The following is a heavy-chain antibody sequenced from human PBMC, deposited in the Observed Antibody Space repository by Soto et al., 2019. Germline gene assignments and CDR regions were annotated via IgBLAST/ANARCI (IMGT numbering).Heavy chain of an antibody. J-gene: IGHJ1*01. Sequence: SETLSLTCAVFGGSFSSYHWSWIRQTPGKGPEWIGEINHLTTTNYNPSLKSRVIISLDTPKNQFSLKLSSVTAADTAVYYCARGYDTALAPIFWGQGILVTVSS. CDR2: INHLTTT. CDR1: GGSFSSYH. CDR3: ARGYDTALAPIF. V-gene: IGHV4-34*01. D-gene: IGHD5-18*01.